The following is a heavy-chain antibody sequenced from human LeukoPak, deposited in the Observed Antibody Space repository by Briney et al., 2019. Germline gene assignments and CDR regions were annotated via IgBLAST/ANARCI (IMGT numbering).Heavy chain of an antibody. J-gene: IGHJ5*02. Sequence: QPGGSLRLSCAASGFTFSSYGMHWVRQAPGKGLEWVAVISYDGSNKYYADSVKGRFTISRDNSKNTLYLQMNSLRAEDTAVYYCARHEALNWFDPWGQGTLVTVSS. CDR1: GFTFSSYG. CDR2: ISYDGSNK. V-gene: IGHV3-30*03. CDR3: ARHEALNWFDP.